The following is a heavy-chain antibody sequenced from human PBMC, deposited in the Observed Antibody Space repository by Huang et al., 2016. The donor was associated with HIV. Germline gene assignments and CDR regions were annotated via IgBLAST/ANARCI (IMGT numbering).Heavy chain of an antibody. J-gene: IGHJ2*01. CDR3: AKPAVLRDWYFDL. Sequence: GFTFSSFGMYWVRQAPGKGLEWVSVISNNGDIHYADSVKGRFAISRDNSKSTLFLQMNSLRPDDTAVYFCAKPAVLRDWYFDLWGRGTLVIVSS. CDR1: GFTFSSFG. CDR2: ISNNGDI. D-gene: IGHD2-2*01. V-gene: IGHV3-30*18.